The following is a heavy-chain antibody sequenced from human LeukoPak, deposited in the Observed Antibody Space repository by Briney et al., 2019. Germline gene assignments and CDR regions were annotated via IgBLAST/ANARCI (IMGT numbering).Heavy chain of an antibody. D-gene: IGHD2-8*01. CDR3: ASVYLYGMDV. J-gene: IGHJ6*02. CDR2: IIPIFGTA. CDR1: GGTFSSYA. Sequence: SVKVSCKASGGTFSSYAISWVRQAPGQGLEWMGGIIPIFGTANYAQTFQGRVTMTRDTPTNTVYMELSSLRTEDTAVYYCASVYLYGMDVWGQGTTVTVSS. V-gene: IGHV1-69*05.